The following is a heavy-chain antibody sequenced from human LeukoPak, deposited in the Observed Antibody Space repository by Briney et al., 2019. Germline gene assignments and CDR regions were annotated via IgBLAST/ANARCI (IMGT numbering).Heavy chain of an antibody. CDR1: GFTFSSYA. Sequence: GGSLRLSCAASGFTFSSYAMHWVRQAPGKGLEWVAVISYDGTNKYYADSVKGRFTISRDNSKNTLYLQVNSLRTEDTAVYYCARAMAYGDHDYWGQGTLVTVSS. V-gene: IGHV3-30-3*01. CDR3: ARAMAYGDHDY. CDR2: ISYDGTNK. J-gene: IGHJ4*02. D-gene: IGHD3-10*01.